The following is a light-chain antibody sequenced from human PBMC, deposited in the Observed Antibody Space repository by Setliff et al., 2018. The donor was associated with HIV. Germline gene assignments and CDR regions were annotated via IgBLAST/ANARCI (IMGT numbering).Light chain of an antibody. V-gene: IGLV2-14*03. CDR3: SSYSTSNTLVL. Sequence: LTQPASVSGSPGQSISISCSGSHTDIGAYNYVSWYQQHPGKVPRLIIYEVSHRPSGVSDRISGAKSGNTASLFISGLQAEDEATYYCSSYSTSNTLVLFGGGTKVTVL. J-gene: IGLJ2*01. CDR2: EVS. CDR1: HTDIGAYNY.